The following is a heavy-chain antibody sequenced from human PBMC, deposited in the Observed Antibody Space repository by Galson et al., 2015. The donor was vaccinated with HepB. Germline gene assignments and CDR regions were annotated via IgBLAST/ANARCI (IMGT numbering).Heavy chain of an antibody. D-gene: IGHD5-18*01. V-gene: IGHV3-21*01. CDR2: ISSSSSYI. Sequence: SLRLSCAASGFTFSSYSMNWVRQAPGKGLEWVSSISSSSSYIYYADSVKGRFTISRDNAKNSLYLQMNSLRAEDTAVYYCARDGWGYSYGYGNDYWGQGTLVTVSS. CDR1: GFTFSSYS. J-gene: IGHJ4*02. CDR3: ARDGWGYSYGYGNDY.